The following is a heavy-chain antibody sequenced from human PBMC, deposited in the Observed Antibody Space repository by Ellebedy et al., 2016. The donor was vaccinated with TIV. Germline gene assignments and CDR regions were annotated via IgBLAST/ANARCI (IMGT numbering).Heavy chain of an antibody. Sequence: GGSLRLSXAASGFTFSSYAMSWVRQAPGRRLEWVSAISGSGVSTHYVDSVRGRFTISRDNSKKTLYLQMTSLRAEDTAVYYCAKAPTAIFAHFYYYYYYMDVWGKGTTVTVSS. CDR2: ISGSGVST. CDR1: GFTFSSYA. D-gene: IGHD2-21*02. J-gene: IGHJ6*03. V-gene: IGHV3-23*01. CDR3: AKAPTAIFAHFYYYYYYMDV.